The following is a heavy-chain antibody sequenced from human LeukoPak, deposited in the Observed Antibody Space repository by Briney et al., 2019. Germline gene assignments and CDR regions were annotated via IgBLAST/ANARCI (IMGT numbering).Heavy chain of an antibody. D-gene: IGHD3-22*01. Sequence: ASVKVSCKASGYTFTTYIISWVRQAPGQGLEWMGWISAYNGNTNYAQKFQGRVTMTEDTSTDTAYMELSSLRSEDTAVYYCATHFDSSGPDAFDIWGQGTMVTVSS. CDR2: ISAYNGNT. CDR1: GYTFTTYI. CDR3: ATHFDSSGPDAFDI. V-gene: IGHV1-18*01. J-gene: IGHJ3*02.